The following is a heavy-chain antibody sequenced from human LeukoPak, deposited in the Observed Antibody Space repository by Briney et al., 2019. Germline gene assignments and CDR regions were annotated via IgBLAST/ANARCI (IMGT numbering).Heavy chain of an antibody. V-gene: IGHV4-34*01. J-gene: IGHJ4*02. CDR3: ARRGVVWAWGSYRFDY. CDR1: GGSFSGYY. D-gene: IGHD3-16*02. CDR2: INHSGST. Sequence: PSETLFLTCAVYGGSFSGYYWSWIRQPPGKGLEWIGEINHSGSTNYNPSLKSRVTISVDTSKNQFSLKLSSVTAADTAVYYCARRGVVWAWGSYRFDYWGQGTLVTVSS.